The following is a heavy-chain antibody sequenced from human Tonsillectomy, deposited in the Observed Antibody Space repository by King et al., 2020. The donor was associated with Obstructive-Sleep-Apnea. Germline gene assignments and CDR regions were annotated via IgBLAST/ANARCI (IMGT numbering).Heavy chain of an antibody. D-gene: IGHD3-22*01. CDR1: GFAFISYG. CDR2: ISYDGSNQ. J-gene: IGHJ4*02. CDR3: AKPYYYDSSGYDGADY. Sequence: VQLVESGGGVVQPGRSLRLSCAASGFAFISYGLHWVRQAPGKVLEWVAVISYDGSNQYYADSVKGRFTISRDNSKNTLFLQMNSLRAEDTAVYYCAKPYYYDSSGYDGADYWGQGTLVTVSS. V-gene: IGHV3-30*18.